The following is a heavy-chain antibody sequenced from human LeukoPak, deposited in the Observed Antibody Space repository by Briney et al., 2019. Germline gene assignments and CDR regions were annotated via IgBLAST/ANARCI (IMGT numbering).Heavy chain of an antibody. Sequence: GGSLRLSCAASGFTFSRYWMIWVRQTPGKGLEWVANIKGDGSLKYYQDSVRGRFTISRDNADNSLYLQMNSLSAGDTAVYYCTRDSSYHDRSIYYDVFDIWGQGTKVTVSS. D-gene: IGHD3-22*01. CDR2: IKGDGSLK. CDR3: TRDSSYHDRSIYYDVFDI. CDR1: GFTFSRYW. V-gene: IGHV3-7*01. J-gene: IGHJ3*02.